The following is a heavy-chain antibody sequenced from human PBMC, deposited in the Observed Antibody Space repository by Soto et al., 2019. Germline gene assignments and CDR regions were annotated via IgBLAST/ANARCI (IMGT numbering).Heavy chain of an antibody. Sequence: SETLSLTCTVSGGSISSGGYYWSWIRQHPGKGLEWIGYIYYSGSTYCNPSLKSRVTISVDTSKNQFSLKLSSVTAADTAVYYCARVFPRGNYFDYWGQGTLVTVSS. CDR1: GGSISSGGYY. V-gene: IGHV4-31*03. CDR2: IYYSGST. J-gene: IGHJ4*02. CDR3: ARVFPRGNYFDY. D-gene: IGHD2-15*01.